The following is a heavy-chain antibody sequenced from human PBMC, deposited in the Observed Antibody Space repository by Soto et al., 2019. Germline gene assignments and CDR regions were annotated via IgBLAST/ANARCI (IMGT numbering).Heavy chain of an antibody. CDR2: IKSKTDCGTT. CDR3: TTEDSSRYY. CDR1: GFTFSNAW. D-gene: IGHD6-13*01. Sequence: GGSLRLSCADSGFTFSNAWMSWVRQAPGKGLEWIGRIKSKTDCGTTDYAAPVKGRFTIARDNATNTLYLQMNSRKTEHRAVYDCTTEDSSRYYWGQGRLHTVSS. J-gene: IGHJ4*02. V-gene: IGHV3-15*01.